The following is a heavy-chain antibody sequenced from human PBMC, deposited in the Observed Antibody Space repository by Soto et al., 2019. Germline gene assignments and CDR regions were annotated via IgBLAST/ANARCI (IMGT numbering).Heavy chain of an antibody. CDR2: INYSGRT. CDR1: GGSISSGGYY. J-gene: IGHJ5*02. V-gene: IGHV4-31*02. D-gene: IGHD3-10*01. Sequence: TLSLTCTVSGGSISSGGYYWSWIRQHPGKGLEWIGHINYSGRTYYNSSLKSRVSISVDTSKNQFSLKLSSVTAADTAIYYCARDYNRRPVGWFDPWGQGTLVTVSS. CDR3: ARDYNRRPVGWFDP.